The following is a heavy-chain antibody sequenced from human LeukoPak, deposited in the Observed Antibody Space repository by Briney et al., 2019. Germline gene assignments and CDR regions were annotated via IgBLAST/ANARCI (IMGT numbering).Heavy chain of an antibody. CDR3: ANHGSSGYYERGFFDY. CDR2: ISGSGGST. CDR1: GFTFSSYA. Sequence: GGSLRLSCAASGFTFSSYAMSWVRQAPGKGLEWVSAISGSGGSTYYADSVKGRFTISRDNSKNTLYLQMNSLRAEDTAVYYCANHGSSGYYERGFFDYWGQGTLVTVSS. J-gene: IGHJ4*02. V-gene: IGHV3-23*01. D-gene: IGHD3-22*01.